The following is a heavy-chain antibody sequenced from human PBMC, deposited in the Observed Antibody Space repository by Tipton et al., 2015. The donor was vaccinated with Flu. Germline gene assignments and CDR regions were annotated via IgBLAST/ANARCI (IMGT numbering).Heavy chain of an antibody. CDR1: GGSISSGGYY. CDR2: IYYSGST. V-gene: IGHV4-31*02. Sequence: LRLSCTVSGGSISSGGYYWSWIRQHPGKGLEWIGYIYYSGSTYYNPSLESRVTISVDTSKNQFSLKLSSVTAADTAVYYCARGAYDFWSGYPTHYFDYWGQGTLVTVSS. CDR3: ARGAYDFWSGYPTHYFDY. D-gene: IGHD3-3*01. J-gene: IGHJ4*02.